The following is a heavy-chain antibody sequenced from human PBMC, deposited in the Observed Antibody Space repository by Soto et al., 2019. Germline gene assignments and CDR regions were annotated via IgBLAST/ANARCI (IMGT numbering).Heavy chain of an antibody. J-gene: IGHJ6*02. CDR1: GYSFTSYW. CDR2: IYPGDSDT. D-gene: IGHD2-8*01. Sequence: GESLKISCKGSGYSFTSYWIGWVRQMPGKGLEWMGIIYPGDSDTRYSPSFQGQVTISADKSISTAYLQWSSLKASDTAMYYCARHGGEGIVLMVYARKGKYYYGMDVWGQGTTVTVSS. V-gene: IGHV5-51*01. CDR3: ARHGGEGIVLMVYARKGKYYYGMDV.